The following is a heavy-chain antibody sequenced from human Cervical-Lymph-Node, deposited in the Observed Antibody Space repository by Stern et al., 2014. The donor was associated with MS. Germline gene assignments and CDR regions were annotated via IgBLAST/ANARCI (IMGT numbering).Heavy chain of an antibody. V-gene: IGHV3-53*01. CDR2: ITNVGST. CDR3: ARDTSSPERSDW. J-gene: IGHJ4*02. Sequence: VQLVQSGGGVIQPGWSLRLSCTASGFTVSRDYMTWVRQAPGKGLEWVSLITNVGSTFYTDSVKGRFTISRDDSKNTVYLHMTSLRAEDTAMYYCARDTSSPERSDWWGQGTLVTVSS. D-gene: IGHD1-1*01. CDR1: GFTVSRDY.